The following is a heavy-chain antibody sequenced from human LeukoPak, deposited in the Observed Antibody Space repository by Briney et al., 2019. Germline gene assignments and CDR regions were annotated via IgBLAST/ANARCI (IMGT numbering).Heavy chain of an antibody. D-gene: IGHD5-18*01. CDR1: GFTFSTFW. Sequence: QPGGSLRLSCAASGFTFSTFWMHWVRQAPGKGLVWVSLIKGDGRSTNYADSVKGRFTISRDNAKNTAYLQMNSLRAEDTAVYYCATGHSYGYEYWGQGTLVTVSS. CDR2: IKGDGRST. V-gene: IGHV3-74*01. J-gene: IGHJ4*02. CDR3: ATGHSYGYEY.